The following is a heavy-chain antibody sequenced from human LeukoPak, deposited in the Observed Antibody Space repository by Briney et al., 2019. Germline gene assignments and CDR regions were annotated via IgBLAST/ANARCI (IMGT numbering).Heavy chain of an antibody. Sequence: GGSLRLSCAASGFTFSSYSMHWVRQAPGKGLGGVAVISYDGSNKYYADSVKGRFTISRDNSKNTLYLQMNSLRAEDTAVYYCAAYGSGARPGFDPWGQGTLVTVSS. CDR3: AAYGSGARPGFDP. J-gene: IGHJ5*02. CDR1: GFTFSSYS. CDR2: ISYDGSNK. D-gene: IGHD4-17*01. V-gene: IGHV3-30*03.